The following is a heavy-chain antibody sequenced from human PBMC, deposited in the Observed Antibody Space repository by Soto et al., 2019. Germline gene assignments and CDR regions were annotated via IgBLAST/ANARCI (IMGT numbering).Heavy chain of an antibody. CDR2: VNPANGVA. CDR1: GYTLTSHH. CDR3: ARGGGVGLDGSAAFDI. J-gene: IGHJ3*02. V-gene: IGHV1-46*01. D-gene: IGHD1-1*01. Sequence: QVHLVQSGAEVKKPGASMKVSCTASGYTLTSHHVHWVRQAPGRRLESMGSVNPANGVAQYTARFQGRVIMNRDASTSTVYMELRGLTSEDTAIFYCARGGGVGLDGSAAFDIWGQGTMVTVSS.